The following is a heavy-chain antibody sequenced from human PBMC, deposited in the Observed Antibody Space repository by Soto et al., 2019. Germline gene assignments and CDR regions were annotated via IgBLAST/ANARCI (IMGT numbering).Heavy chain of an antibody. V-gene: IGHV4-4*07. CDR3: AGDQGYYYSGIDV. Sequence: ETLSLTCTVSGDSISDYYWSWIRQPAGQGLEWLGRIYTSGSTYYNPSLKSRVTMSVDTSKNQFSLKLSSVTAADTAVYYCAGDQGYYYSGIDVWGQGTTVTVSS. CDR2: IYTSGST. CDR1: GDSISDYY. J-gene: IGHJ6*02.